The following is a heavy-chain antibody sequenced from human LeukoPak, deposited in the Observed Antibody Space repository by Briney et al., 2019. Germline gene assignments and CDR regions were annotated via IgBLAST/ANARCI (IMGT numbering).Heavy chain of an antibody. D-gene: IGHD1/OR15-1a*01. V-gene: IGHV4-59*08. CDR2: IYYSGST. CDR3: ARSITGTRSKFEY. J-gene: IGHJ4*02. CDR1: GGSISNYY. Sequence: PSETLSLTCTVSGGSISNYYWSWIRQPPGEGLEWIGYIYYSGSTNYNPSLKSRVTISVDTSKNQFSLKLTSVTAADTTVYYCARSITGTRSKFEYWGQGTLVTVFS.